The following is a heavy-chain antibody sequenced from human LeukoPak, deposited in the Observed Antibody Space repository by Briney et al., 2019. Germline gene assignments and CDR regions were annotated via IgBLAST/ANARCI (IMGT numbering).Heavy chain of an antibody. V-gene: IGHV3-30*18. D-gene: IGHD3-10*01. J-gene: IGHJ4*02. Sequence: GGSLRLSCAASGFTFSSYGMHWVRQARGKGLEWVAVISYDGSNKYYAESVKGGLTISRDNSKNTLYLQMNSLRAEDTTVYYCAKDGYRGSSFDYWGQGTLVTVSS. CDR3: AKDGYRGSSFDY. CDR2: ISYDGSNK. CDR1: GFTFSSYG.